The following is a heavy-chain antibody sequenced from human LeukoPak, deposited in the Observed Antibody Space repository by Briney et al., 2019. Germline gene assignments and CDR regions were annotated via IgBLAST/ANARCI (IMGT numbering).Heavy chain of an antibody. CDR2: ISYDGSNK. CDR3: ARGTNVVVVAATAH. J-gene: IGHJ4*02. V-gene: IGHV3-30*04. CDR1: GFTFSSYA. D-gene: IGHD2-15*01. Sequence: GGSLRLSCAASGFTFSSYAMHWVRQAPGKGLEWVADISYDGSNKYYADSVKGRFTISRDNSKNTLYLQMNSLRAEDTAVYYCARGTNVVVVAATAHWGQGTLVTVSS.